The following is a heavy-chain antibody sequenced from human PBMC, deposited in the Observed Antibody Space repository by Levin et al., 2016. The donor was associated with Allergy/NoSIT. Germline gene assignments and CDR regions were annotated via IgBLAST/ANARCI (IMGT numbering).Heavy chain of an antibody. CDR2: IRSGGGNT. V-gene: IGHV3-23*01. J-gene: IGHJ3*02. CDR3: VSQFSDFWSSYRI. D-gene: IGHD3-3*01. Sequence: GGSLRLSCAASGFTFSSYAMTWVRQAPGMGLEWVSSIRSGGGNTYYADSVKGRFTISTETSKNTLDLQMNNLRAEDTAIYYCVSQFSDFWSSYRIWGQGTMVTVSS. CDR1: GFTFSSYA.